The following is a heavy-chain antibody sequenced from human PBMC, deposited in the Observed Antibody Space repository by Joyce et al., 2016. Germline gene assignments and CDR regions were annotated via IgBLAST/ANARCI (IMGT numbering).Heavy chain of an antibody. V-gene: IGHV3-30-3*01. Sequence: QVQLVESGGGVVQPGRSLRLSCAASGFTFSRFAMHWVRQAPGKWLDWVAVISKDGSDKYYADSVKGRFTISRDNSKNTLYLQTNSLRVEETAVYYCARDAAAAGTMDYWGQGTLVTVSS. D-gene: IGHD6-13*01. CDR3: ARDAAAAGTMDY. CDR1: GFTFSRFA. CDR2: ISKDGSDK. J-gene: IGHJ4*02.